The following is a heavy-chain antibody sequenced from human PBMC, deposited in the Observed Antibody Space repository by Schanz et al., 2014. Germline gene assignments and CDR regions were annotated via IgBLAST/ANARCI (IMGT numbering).Heavy chain of an antibody. CDR2: ISSGSSYA. Sequence: GQLAESGGGLVQPGGSLRLSCAVSGFTVSSNHMSWVRQAPGKGLEWVSDISSGSSYANYADSVKGRFTISRDNAKTSLYLQMNSLRAEDTAVYCCARDFDDRRGYGSGYCLGDCMDVWGQGTTVNVSS. CDR1: GFTVSSNH. V-gene: IGHV3-11*05. D-gene: IGHD3-10*01. J-gene: IGHJ6*02. CDR3: ARDFDDRRGYGSGYCLGDCMDV.